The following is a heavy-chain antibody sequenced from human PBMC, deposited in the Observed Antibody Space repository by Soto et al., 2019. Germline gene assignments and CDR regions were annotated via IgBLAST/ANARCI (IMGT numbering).Heavy chain of an antibody. Sequence: GASVKVSCKASGYIFKNFGIGWVRQAPGLGPEWVGWINVDNGNTKYAEKFQGRVTTTTDTSTNTAYMELTKLTSDDTAVYYCAGSRYYFDNWGQGTLVTVSS. CDR1: GYIFKNFG. CDR3: AGSRYYFDN. CDR2: INVDNGNT. D-gene: IGHD3-9*01. J-gene: IGHJ4*02. V-gene: IGHV1-18*01.